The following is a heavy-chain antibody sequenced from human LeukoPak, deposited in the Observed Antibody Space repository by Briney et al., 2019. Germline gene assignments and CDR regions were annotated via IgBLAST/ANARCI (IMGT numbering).Heavy chain of an antibody. D-gene: IGHD3-9*01. CDR3: ASSRYFDWTRFDT. CDR1: GGSISSSSYY. J-gene: IGHJ5*02. CDR2: IYYSGST. V-gene: IGHV4-39*01. Sequence: SETLSLPCTVSGGSISSSSYYWGWIRQPPGKGLEWIGSIYYSGSTYYNPSLKSRVTISVDTSKNQFSLKLSSVTAADTAVYYCASSRYFDWTRFDTWGQGAKFTVSS.